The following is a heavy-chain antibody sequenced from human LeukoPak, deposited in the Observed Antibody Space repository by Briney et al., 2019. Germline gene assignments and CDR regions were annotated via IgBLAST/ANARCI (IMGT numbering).Heavy chain of an antibody. D-gene: IGHD3-22*01. J-gene: IGHJ4*02. V-gene: IGHV1-18*01. CDR1: GYTFTSYG. CDR3: ARRPAYYYDSSGYRFDY. CDR2: ISAYNGNT. Sequence: EASVKVSCKASGYTFTSYGISWVRQSPGQGLEWMGWISAYNGNTNYAQKLQGRVTMTTDTSTSTAYMELRSLRSDDTAVYYCARRPAYYYDSSGYRFDYRGQGTLVTVSS.